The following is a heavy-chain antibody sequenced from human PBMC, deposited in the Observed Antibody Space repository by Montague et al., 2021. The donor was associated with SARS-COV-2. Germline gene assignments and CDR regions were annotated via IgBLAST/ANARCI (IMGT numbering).Heavy chain of an antibody. Sequence: SETLSLTCTVTGGPISGSSYYWGWIRQPPGKGLEWIASVDYSGNTYYSPSLKSRLTISVDTSKNQFSLKLNSVTAADTAVYYCARREYSYGWGDWGQGTLVTVSS. J-gene: IGHJ4*02. CDR3: ARREYSYGWGD. CDR1: GGPISGSSYY. V-gene: IGHV4-39*01. D-gene: IGHD5-18*01. CDR2: VDYSGNT.